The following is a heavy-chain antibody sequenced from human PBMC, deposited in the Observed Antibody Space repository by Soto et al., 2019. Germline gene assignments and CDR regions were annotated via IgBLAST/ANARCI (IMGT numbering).Heavy chain of an antibody. V-gene: IGHV3-30*18. CDR3: AEDPRLGILRGPFDY. CDR2: ISYDGSSK. D-gene: IGHD3-9*01. CDR1: GFTFSSYG. J-gene: IGHJ4*02. Sequence: QVQLVESGGGVVQPGRSLRLSCAASGFTFSSYGMHWVRQAPGKGLEWVAVISYDGSSKYYADSVKGRFTISRDKSKNALYLQMNSLRAEDTGVYYCAEDPRLGILRGPFDYWGQGTLVTVSS.